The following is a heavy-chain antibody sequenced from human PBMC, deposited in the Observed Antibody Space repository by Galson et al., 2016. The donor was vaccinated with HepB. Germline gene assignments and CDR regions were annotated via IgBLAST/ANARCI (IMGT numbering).Heavy chain of an antibody. V-gene: IGHV1-2*04. J-gene: IGHJ6*02. Sequence: SCKASGYTFTGYYMHWVRQAPGQGLEWMGWINPNSGGTNYAQKFQGWVTMTRDTSISTAYMELSRLRSDDTAVYYCARYGSIVVVPAARPGYGMDVWGQGTTVTVSS. CDR2: INPNSGGT. CDR1: GYTFTGYY. CDR3: ARYGSIVVVPAARPGYGMDV. D-gene: IGHD2-2*01.